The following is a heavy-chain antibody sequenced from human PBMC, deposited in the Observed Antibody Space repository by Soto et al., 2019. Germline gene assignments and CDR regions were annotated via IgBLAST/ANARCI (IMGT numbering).Heavy chain of an antibody. Sequence: GASVKVSCKVSGYTLTELSMYWVRQAPGKGLEWIGWIDPENGDTNYAQKFQERVTITRDISTSTAYMELSSLRSEDTAVYYCAADAGIGYYYGMDVWGQGTTVTVSS. CDR1: GYTLTELS. CDR2: IDPENGDT. CDR3: AADAGIGYYYGMDV. V-gene: IGHV1-24*01. J-gene: IGHJ6*02. D-gene: IGHD2-21*01.